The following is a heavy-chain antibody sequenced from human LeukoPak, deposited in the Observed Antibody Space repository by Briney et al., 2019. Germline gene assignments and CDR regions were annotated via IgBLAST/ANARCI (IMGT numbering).Heavy chain of an antibody. D-gene: IGHD1-26*01. CDR1: GYSFISYG. CDR3: ARDRGRYYYYGLDV. Sequence: ASVKVSCKAFGYSFISYGITWVRQAPGQGLEWMGWISAYNGNTNYAQKVQGRVTMTTDTSTSTAYMKVRSLRSDDTAVYYCARDRGRYYYYGLDVWGKGTTVTVSS. CDR2: ISAYNGNT. J-gene: IGHJ6*04. V-gene: IGHV1-18*01.